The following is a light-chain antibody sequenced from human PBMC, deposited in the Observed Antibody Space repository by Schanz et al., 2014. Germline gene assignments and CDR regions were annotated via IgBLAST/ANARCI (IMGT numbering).Light chain of an antibody. CDR2: WAS. CDR3: QQYYTTPRT. CDR1: QSVLYSSNNKNY. V-gene: IGKV4-1*01. J-gene: IGKJ1*01. Sequence: DIVMTQSPDSLAVSLGERATINCKSSQSVLYSSNNKNYLAWYQQKPGQPPKLLIYWASTRGYGVPDRFSGSGSGTDFTLTISSLQAEDVAVYYCQQYYTTPRTFGQGTKVEIK.